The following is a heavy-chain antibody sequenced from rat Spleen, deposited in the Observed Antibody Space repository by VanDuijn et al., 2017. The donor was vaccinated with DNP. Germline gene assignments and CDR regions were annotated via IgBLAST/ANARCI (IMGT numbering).Heavy chain of an antibody. Sequence: EVQLVESGGGLVQPGRSLKLSCAVSGFIFSNYGMHWIRQAPKKGLEWVAIISHSDGRSYYPDSVKGRFTISRDNAKSSLYLQMNSLKSEDTATYYCARETQYRFDYWGQGVMVTVSS. D-gene: IGHD3-5*01. J-gene: IGHJ2*01. CDR1: GFIFSNYG. CDR2: ISHSDGRS. V-gene: IGHV5-19*01. CDR3: ARETQYRFDY.